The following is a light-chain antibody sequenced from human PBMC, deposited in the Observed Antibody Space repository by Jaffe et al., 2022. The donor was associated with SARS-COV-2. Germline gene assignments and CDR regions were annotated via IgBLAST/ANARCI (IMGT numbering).Light chain of an antibody. CDR1: QSLAYSDGFTH. Sequence: DVVMTQSPLSLPVTLGQPASISCRSSQSLAYSDGFTHLSWFQQRPGQSPRRLIYRVSNRDSGVPDRFSGSGSGTDFTLKISRVEAEDVGVYYCMQGTHWLYTFGQGTKLQIK. CDR2: RVS. V-gene: IGKV2-30*01. J-gene: IGKJ2*01. CDR3: MQGTHWLYT.